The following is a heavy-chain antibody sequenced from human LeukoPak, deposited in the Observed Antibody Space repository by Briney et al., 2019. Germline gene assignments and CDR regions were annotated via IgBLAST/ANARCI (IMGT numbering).Heavy chain of an antibody. J-gene: IGHJ4*02. Sequence: GGSLRLSCAASGFTFSDYYMSWIRQAPGKGLERVSYISSSGSTIYYADSVKGRFTISRDNAKNSLYLQMNSLRAEDTAVYYCARDRNGVLLWFGELLNYWGQGTLVTVSS. CDR2: ISSSGSTI. D-gene: IGHD3-10*01. CDR1: GFTFSDYY. V-gene: IGHV3-11*04. CDR3: ARDRNGVLLWFGELLNY.